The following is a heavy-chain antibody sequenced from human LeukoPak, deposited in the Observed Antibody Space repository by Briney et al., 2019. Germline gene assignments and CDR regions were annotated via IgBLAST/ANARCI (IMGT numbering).Heavy chain of an antibody. D-gene: IGHD3-10*01. CDR1: GGSISSYY. CDR2: INHSGST. V-gene: IGHV4-34*01. J-gene: IGHJ4*02. CDR3: ARDGGITMLRGLEY. Sequence: PSETLSLTCTVSGGSISSYYWSWIRQPPGKGLEWIGEINHSGSTNYNPSLKSRVTISVDTSKNQFSLKLSSVTAADTALYYCARDGGITMLRGLEYWGQGTLVTVSS.